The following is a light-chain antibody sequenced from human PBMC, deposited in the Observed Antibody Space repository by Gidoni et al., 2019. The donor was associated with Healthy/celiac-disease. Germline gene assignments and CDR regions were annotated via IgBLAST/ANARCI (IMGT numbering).Light chain of an antibody. CDR2: DAS. CDR3: QQYDNLPLT. V-gene: IGKV1-33*01. J-gene: IGKJ4*01. Sequence: IQMTQSPSSLSASVGDRVTITCQASQDISNYLNWYQQKPGKAPKLLIYDASNMETVVPSRFSGSGSGTDFTCTISSLQPEDIATYYCQQYDNLPLTFGGGTKVEIK. CDR1: QDISNY.